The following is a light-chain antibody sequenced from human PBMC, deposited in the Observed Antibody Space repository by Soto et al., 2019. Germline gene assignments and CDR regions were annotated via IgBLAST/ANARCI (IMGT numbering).Light chain of an antibody. Sequence: QSALTQPASVSGSPGQSITISCTGTSNDVGGYNYVSWYQQYPGKAPKVIIHEVSNRPSGVSNRFSGSKSGNTASLPISGLQAEDEADYYCSSYTGSSTYVFGTGTKVTVL. CDR1: SNDVGGYNY. CDR2: EVS. J-gene: IGLJ1*01. V-gene: IGLV2-14*01. CDR3: SSYTGSSTYV.